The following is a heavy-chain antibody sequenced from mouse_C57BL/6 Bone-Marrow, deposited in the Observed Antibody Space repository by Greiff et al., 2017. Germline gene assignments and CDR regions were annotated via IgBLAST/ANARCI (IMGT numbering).Heavy chain of an antibody. CDR1: GYTFTDYY. Sequence: EVQLQQSGPELVKPGASVKISCKASGYTFTDYYMNWVKQSPGKSLEWIGDINPNNGRTSYNQTFKGKATLTVDPSSSTAYMELRILTSEYSAVYNCTRGYYCGSIRSWGNCWGQGTTLTVSS. CDR2: INPNNGRT. D-gene: IGHD1-1*01. CDR3: TRGYYCGSIRSWGNC. V-gene: IGHV1-26*01. J-gene: IGHJ2*01.